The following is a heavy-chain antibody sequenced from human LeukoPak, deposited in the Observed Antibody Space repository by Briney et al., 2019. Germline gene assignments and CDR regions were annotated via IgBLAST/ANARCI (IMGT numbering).Heavy chain of an antibody. CDR3: ARDHRSYYDSSGYFRLTDY. V-gene: IGHV3-30-3*01. J-gene: IGHJ4*02. D-gene: IGHD3-22*01. CDR1: GFTFSSYV. Sequence: GGSLRLSCAASGFTFSSYVMHWVRQAPGKGLEWVAVISYDGSNKYYADSVKGRFTISRDNSKNTLYLQMNSLRAEDTAVYYCARDHRSYYDSSGYFRLTDYWGQGTLVTVSS. CDR2: ISYDGSNK.